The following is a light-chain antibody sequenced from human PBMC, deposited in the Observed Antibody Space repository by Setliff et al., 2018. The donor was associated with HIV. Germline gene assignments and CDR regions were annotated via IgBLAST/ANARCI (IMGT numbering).Light chain of an antibody. CDR2: WAS. CDR3: QQYYTTLPT. CDR1: QSVLYNSNNKTY. V-gene: IGKV4-1*01. Sequence: DIVMTQSPDSLAVSLGERATINCKSSQSVLYNSNNKTYLAWYQHKPGQSPKLLFYWASTRESGVPDRFSGAGSGRDFTLTISSLQAEDVAIYYCQQYYTTLPTFGPGTKVDIK. J-gene: IGKJ3*01.